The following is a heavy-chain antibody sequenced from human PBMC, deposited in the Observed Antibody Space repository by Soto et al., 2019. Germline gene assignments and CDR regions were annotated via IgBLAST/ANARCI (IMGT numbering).Heavy chain of an antibody. D-gene: IGHD4-4*01. V-gene: IGHV4-4*02. Sequence: QVQLQESGPGLVKPSGTLSLTCAVSGGSISSSNWWTWVRQPPGKGLEWIGEIYHTGSTNNNPSLKRHITISVDKTKNQFSLKVTSVTAADTAVYYGARDEATTTKRGGLDLWGQGITVRVSS. CDR3: ARDEATTTKRGGLDL. CDR1: GGSISSSNW. J-gene: IGHJ6*02. CDR2: IYHTGST.